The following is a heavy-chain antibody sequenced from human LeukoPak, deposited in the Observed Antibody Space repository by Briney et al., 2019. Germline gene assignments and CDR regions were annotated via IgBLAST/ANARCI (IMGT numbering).Heavy chain of an antibody. CDR3: VRAMDV. Sequence: GGSLRLSCAASGFTFSNYWMNWVRQAPGKGLEWVANIKQDGSEKYYVDSVKGQFTISRDNAKNSLFLQMNSLRAEDTAVYYCVRAMDVWGQGTTVTVSS. V-gene: IGHV3-7*03. CDR2: IKQDGSEK. CDR1: GFTFSNYW. J-gene: IGHJ6*02.